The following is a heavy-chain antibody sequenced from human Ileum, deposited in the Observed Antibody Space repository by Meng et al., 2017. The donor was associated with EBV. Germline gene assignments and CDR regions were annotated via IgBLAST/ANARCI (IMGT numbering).Heavy chain of an antibody. CDR2: INADNGNT. J-gene: IGHJ4*01. D-gene: IGHD2-21*01. V-gene: IGHV1-3*01. Sequence: QVQVVEVGAEVKKPGASVKLSCKASGYTFSNYAIHWVRQAHGQRPEWMGWINADNGNTKYSQKFQGRVTITRNTPASTVYMDVRSLRSEDTAVYFCARVERGVKFDKWGQGTLVTVSS. CDR1: GYTFSNYA. CDR3: ARVERGVKFDK.